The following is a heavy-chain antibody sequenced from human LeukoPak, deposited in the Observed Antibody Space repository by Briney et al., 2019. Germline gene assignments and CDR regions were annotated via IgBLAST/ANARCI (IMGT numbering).Heavy chain of an antibody. CDR3: ARTPVVAALYYYYYMDV. D-gene: IGHD2-15*01. CDR1: GGTFSSYA. V-gene: IGHV1-69*06. Sequence: ASVKVSCKAPGGTFSSYAISWVRQAPGQGLEWMGGIIPIFGTANYAQKFQGRVTITADKSTSTAYMELSSLRSEGTAVYYCARTPVVAALYYYYYMDVWGKGTTVTVSS. CDR2: IIPIFGTA. J-gene: IGHJ6*03.